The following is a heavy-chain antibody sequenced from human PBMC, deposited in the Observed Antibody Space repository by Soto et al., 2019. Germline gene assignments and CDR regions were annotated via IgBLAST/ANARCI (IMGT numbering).Heavy chain of an antibody. J-gene: IGHJ4*02. D-gene: IGHD1-26*01. CDR1: GYNFGSYW. CDR2: INPGDSES. CDR3: SGAESPDTAYFSLY. V-gene: IGHV5-51*01. Sequence: GESLKISCKGSGYNFGSYWIGWVRQMPGKGLEWMAIINPGDSESRYSPSFQGQVTISRDTSKGIAYLQMNSLNIEDSAVYYCSGAESPDTAYFSLYWGQGTPVTVSS.